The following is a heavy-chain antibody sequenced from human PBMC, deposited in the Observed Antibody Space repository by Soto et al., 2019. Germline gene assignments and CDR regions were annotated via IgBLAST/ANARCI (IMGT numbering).Heavy chain of an antibody. D-gene: IGHD3-3*01. Sequence: GGSLRLSCAASGFTFSSYWMSWVRQAPGKGLEWVANIKQDGSEKYYVDSVKGRFTISRDNAKNSLYLQMNSLRAEDTAVYYCARVRSSFWSGYYTGMVKDYSYYSAHVSGKARTVTV. CDR1: GFTFSSYW. J-gene: IGHJ6*03. CDR3: ARVRSSFWSGYYTGMVKDYSYYSAHV. V-gene: IGHV3-7*01. CDR2: IKQDGSEK.